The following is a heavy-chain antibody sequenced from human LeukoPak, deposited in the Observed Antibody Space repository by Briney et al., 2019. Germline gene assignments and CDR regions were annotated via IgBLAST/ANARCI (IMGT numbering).Heavy chain of an antibody. CDR1: GFTFSSYA. V-gene: IGHV3-30*04. J-gene: IGHJ4*02. D-gene: IGHD5-24*01. CDR3: ARDPTKRWLQNYFDD. CDR2: ISYDGNSK. Sequence: GGSLRLSCAASGFTFSSYAMHWVRQAPGKGLEWVAHISYDGNSKYYGDSVKGRFTISRDNSKNTLYLQMNSLRAEDTAVYYCARDPTKRWLQNYFDDWGQGTLVTVSS.